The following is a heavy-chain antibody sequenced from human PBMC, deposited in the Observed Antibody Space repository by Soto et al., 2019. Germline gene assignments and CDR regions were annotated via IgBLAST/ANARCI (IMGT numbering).Heavy chain of an antibody. V-gene: IGHV4-59*01. Sequence: SETLSLTCTVSGDSINNYYWTWIRQPPGKGLEWIGYIYDSGSTSYNPSLRSRLTISVDTSKNQFSLKLKSVTAADTALYYCARGTKYYYKGMDVWGQGTTVTVSS. CDR2: IYDSGST. CDR3: ARGTKYYYKGMDV. CDR1: GDSINNYY. J-gene: IGHJ6*02.